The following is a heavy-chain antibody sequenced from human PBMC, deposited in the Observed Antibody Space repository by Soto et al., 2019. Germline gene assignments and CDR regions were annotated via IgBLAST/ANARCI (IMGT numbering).Heavy chain of an antibody. CDR3: ARDQLDSYYYYYGMDV. Sequence: SVKVSCKASGGTFSSYAISWVLQAPGQGLEWMGGIIPIFGTANYAQKFQGRVTITADESTSTAYMELSSLRSEDTAVYYCARDQLDSYYYYYGMDVWGQGTTVTVSS. J-gene: IGHJ6*02. CDR2: IIPIFGTA. D-gene: IGHD3-9*01. CDR1: GGTFSSYA. V-gene: IGHV1-69*13.